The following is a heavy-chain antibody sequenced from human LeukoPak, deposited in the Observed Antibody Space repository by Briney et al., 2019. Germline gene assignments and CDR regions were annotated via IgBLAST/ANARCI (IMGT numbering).Heavy chain of an antibody. CDR2: ISSSGSTI. CDR1: GFTFSSYE. D-gene: IGHD3-16*02. Sequence: GGSLRLSCAASGFTFSSYEMNWVRQAPGKGLEWVSYISSSGSTIYYADSVKGRFTISRDNAKNSLYLQMNSLRAEDTAVYYCARDPRPLSENYYYYYMDVWGKGTTVTISS. CDR3: ARDPRPLSENYYYYYMDV. J-gene: IGHJ6*03. V-gene: IGHV3-48*03.